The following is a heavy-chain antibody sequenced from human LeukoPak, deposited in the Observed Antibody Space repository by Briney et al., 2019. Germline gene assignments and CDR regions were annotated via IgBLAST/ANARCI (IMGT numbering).Heavy chain of an antibody. CDR3: AKSGLNRFDY. J-gene: IGHJ4*02. Sequence: GGSLRLSCVASGFTFSSYAMSWVRQAPGKGLEWVSGISGRDGSTYYADSVRGRFTISRDNSKNTLYLQMNSLRAEDTAIYYCAKSGLNRFDYWGQGTLSPSPQ. D-gene: IGHD2-15*01. CDR1: GFTFSSYA. V-gene: IGHV3-23*01. CDR2: ISGRDGST.